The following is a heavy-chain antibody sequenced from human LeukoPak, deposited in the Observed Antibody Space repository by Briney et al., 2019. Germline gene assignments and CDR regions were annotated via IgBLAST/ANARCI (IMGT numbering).Heavy chain of an antibody. CDR2: IYYSGST. D-gene: IGHD4-23*01. CDR1: GGSISSYY. CDR3: ARATVVTSIAVRGGFDY. J-gene: IGHJ4*02. Sequence: PSETLSLTCTVSGGSISSYYWSWIRQPPGKGLEWIGYIYYSGSTNYNPSLKSRVTISVDTSKNQFSLKLSSVTAADTAVYYCARATVVTSIAVRGGFDYWGQGTLVTVSS. V-gene: IGHV4-59*08.